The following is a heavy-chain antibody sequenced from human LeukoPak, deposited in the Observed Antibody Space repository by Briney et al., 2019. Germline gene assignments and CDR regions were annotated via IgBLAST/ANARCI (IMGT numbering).Heavy chain of an antibody. V-gene: IGHV4-34*01. CDR3: ARGRAEQWLVT. J-gene: IGHJ4*02. Sequence: SETLSLTCAVYGGSFSGYYWSWIRQPPGKGLEWIGEINHSGSTNYNPSLKSRVTISVDTSKNQFSLKLSSVTAADTAVYYCARGRAEQWLVTWGQGTLVTVSS. CDR1: GGSFSGYY. D-gene: IGHD6-19*01. CDR2: INHSGST.